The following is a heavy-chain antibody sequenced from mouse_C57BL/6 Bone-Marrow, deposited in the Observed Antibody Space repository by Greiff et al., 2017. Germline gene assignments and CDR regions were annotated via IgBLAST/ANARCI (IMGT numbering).Heavy chain of an antibody. CDR3: ARRFITTVVDGYFEG. Sequence: VQLQQSGPVLVKPGASVKMSCKASGYTFTDYYMNWVKQSHGKSLEWIGVINPYNGGTSYNQKFKGKATLTVDTSSSTAYMELNSLTSEDSAVYCCARRFITTVVDGYFEGWGTRSTVTVST. V-gene: IGHV1-19*01. CDR2: INPYNGGT. CDR1: GYTFTDYY. J-gene: IGHJ1*03. D-gene: IGHD1-1*01.